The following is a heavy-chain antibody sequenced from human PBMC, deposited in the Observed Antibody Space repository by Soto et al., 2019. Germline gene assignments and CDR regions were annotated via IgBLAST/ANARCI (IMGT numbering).Heavy chain of an antibody. D-gene: IGHD3-22*01. V-gene: IGHV3-30*18. Sequence: QVQLVESGGGVVQPGRSLRLSCAASGFTFSSYGMHWVRQSPGKGLEWVAVISYDGSNKYYADSVKGRFTISRDNYKNSLYLQMNSLRAEATAEYYGANSFRHVITLYYDYGIDVWGQGTTVTVSS. J-gene: IGHJ6*02. CDR2: ISYDGSNK. CDR1: GFTFSSYG. CDR3: ANSFRHVITLYYDYGIDV.